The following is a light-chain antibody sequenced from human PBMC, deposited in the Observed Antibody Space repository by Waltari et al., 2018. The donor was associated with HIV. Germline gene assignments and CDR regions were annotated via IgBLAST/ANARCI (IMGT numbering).Light chain of an antibody. V-gene: IGKV1-27*01. CDR1: QAISNS. CDR2: AAS. Sequence: DIQMTPSPSSLSASVGDRVTITCRASQAISNSLAWYQQKPGKIPQLLIYAASTLQFGVPSRFSAFGSGTNFTLAITSVQPEDVATYFCQNYNNAPRTFGQGTKVEIK. J-gene: IGKJ1*01. CDR3: QNYNNAPRT.